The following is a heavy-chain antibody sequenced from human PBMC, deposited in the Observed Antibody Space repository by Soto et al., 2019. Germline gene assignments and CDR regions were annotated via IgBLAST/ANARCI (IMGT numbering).Heavy chain of an antibody. V-gene: IGHV1-69*13. CDR2: IIPIFGTA. Sequence: ASVKVSCKASGYTFTSYGISWVRQAPGQGLEWMGGIIPIFGTANYAQKFQGRVTITADESTSTAYMELSSLRSEDTAVYYCGSFPYCRGGSCNNNGGREPLVTVP. CDR1: GYTFTSYG. J-gene: IGHJ4*02. D-gene: IGHD2-15*01. CDR3: GSFPYCRGGSCNNN.